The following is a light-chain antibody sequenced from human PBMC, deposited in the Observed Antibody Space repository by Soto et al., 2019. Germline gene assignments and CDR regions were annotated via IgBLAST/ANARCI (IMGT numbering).Light chain of an antibody. CDR2: KAS. CDR1: QSISSW. V-gene: IGKV1-5*03. Sequence: DIQMTQSPSTLSASVGDRVTITCRASQSISSWLAWYQQKPGKAPKLLIYKASSLESGVPSRFSVSGSGTEFTLTISSLQPEYVATYYCQRYNSYSRWQFGQGTKVEIK. J-gene: IGKJ1*01. CDR3: QRYNSYSRWQ.